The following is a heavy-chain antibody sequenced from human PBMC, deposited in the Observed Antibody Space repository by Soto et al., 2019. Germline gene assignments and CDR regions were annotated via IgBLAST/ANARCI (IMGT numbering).Heavy chain of an antibody. CDR2: MNPNSGNT. CDR1: GYTFTSYD. Sequence: QVQLVQSGAEVKKPGASVKVSCKASGYTFTSYDINWVRQATGQGLEWMGWMNPNSGNTGYAQKFQVRVTMTRNTSISTAYMELSSLRSEDTAVYYCASPRVTMVRGVISNDYWGQGTLVTVSS. J-gene: IGHJ4*02. V-gene: IGHV1-8*01. CDR3: ASPRVTMVRGVISNDY. D-gene: IGHD3-10*01.